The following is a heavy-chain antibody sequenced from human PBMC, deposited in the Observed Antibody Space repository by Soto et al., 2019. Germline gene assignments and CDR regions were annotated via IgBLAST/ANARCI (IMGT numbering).Heavy chain of an antibody. CDR1: RDNFSSNSAA. CDR3: ARVIAAASTDCYYAMDV. V-gene: IGHV6-1*01. D-gene: IGHD6-13*01. CDR2: TYYRSKWYN. J-gene: IGHJ6*02. Sequence: QVRLQQSGPGLVRPSQTLALTCAISRDNFSSNSAAWNWIRQSPSIGLEWLGRTYYRSKWYNDYAMYVKSRITLSADTSKNHFSLQLNSVTPGDTAVYYCARVIAAASTDCYYAMDVWGQGTTVTVSS.